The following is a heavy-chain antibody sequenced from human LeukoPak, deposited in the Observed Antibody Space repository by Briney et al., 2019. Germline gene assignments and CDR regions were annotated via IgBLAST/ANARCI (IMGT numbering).Heavy chain of an antibody. CDR3: AKDSTPFLEWLLKGYMDV. D-gene: IGHD3-3*01. CDR1: GFTFSSYW. CDR2: INGDGSTT. J-gene: IGHJ6*03. V-gene: IGHV3-74*01. Sequence: GGSLRLSCAASGFTFSSYWMHWVRQAPGKGLVWVSRINGDGSTTTYADSVTGRFTISRDNAKNTQYLQMNRLGAEDTAVYYCAKDSTPFLEWLLKGYMDVWGKGTTVIVSS.